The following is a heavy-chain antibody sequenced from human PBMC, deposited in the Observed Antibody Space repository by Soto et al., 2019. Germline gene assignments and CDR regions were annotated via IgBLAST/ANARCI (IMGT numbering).Heavy chain of an antibody. CDR1: GFTFSGSA. Sequence: GGSLRLSCAASGFTFSGSAMHWVRQASGKGLEWVGRIRSKANSYATAYAASVKGRFTISRDDSKNTAYLQMNSLKTEDTAVYYCTGLYLRLRVDGMDVWGQGTTVTVSS. CDR2: IRSKANSYAT. CDR3: TGLYLRLRVDGMDV. D-gene: IGHD4-17*01. V-gene: IGHV3-73*01. J-gene: IGHJ6*02.